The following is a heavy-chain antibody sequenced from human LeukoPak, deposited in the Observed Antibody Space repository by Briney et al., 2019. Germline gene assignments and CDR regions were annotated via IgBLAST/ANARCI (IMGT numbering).Heavy chain of an antibody. D-gene: IGHD1-14*01. V-gene: IGHV4-39*07. CDR3: ARAGLPEDYYYYYYMDV. Sequence: PSETLSLTCTVSGGSISSSSYYWGWIRQPPGKGLEWIGSIYYSGSTYYNPSLKSRFTISVDTSKNQFSLKLSSVTAADTAVYYCARAGLPEDYYYYYYMDVWGKGTTVTVSS. CDR1: GGSISSSSYY. J-gene: IGHJ6*03. CDR2: IYYSGST.